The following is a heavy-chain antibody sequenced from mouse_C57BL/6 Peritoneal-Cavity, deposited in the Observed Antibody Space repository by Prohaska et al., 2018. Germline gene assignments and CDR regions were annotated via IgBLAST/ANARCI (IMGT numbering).Heavy chain of an antibody. J-gene: IGHJ3*01. CDR1: GFTFSDYG. CDR3: ARVHGSAWFAY. Sequence: EVQLVESGGGLVKPGGSLKLSCAASGFTFSDYGMHWVRQAPEKGLEWVAYISSGSSTIYYAYTVKGRFTISRDNANNTLFLQMTSLRSEDTAMYYCARVHGSAWFAYWRQGTLVTVSA. V-gene: IGHV5-17*01. CDR2: ISSGSSTI. D-gene: IGHD2-2*01.